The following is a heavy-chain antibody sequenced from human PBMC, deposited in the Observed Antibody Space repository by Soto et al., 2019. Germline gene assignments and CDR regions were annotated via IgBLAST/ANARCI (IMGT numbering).Heavy chain of an antibody. CDR3: ARDTSSTSLYYGMDV. V-gene: IGHV1-69*01. CDR1: GGTFSSYA. J-gene: IGHJ6*02. CDR2: IIPIFGTA. Sequence: QVQLVQSGAEVKKPWSSVNVSCKASGGTFSSYAISWVRQAPGQGLEWVGGIIPIFGTANCAQKFQGRVTITADASTSTAYMELSSLKSEDTDVYYCARDTSSTSLYYGMDVWGQGTTVTVSS. D-gene: IGHD2-2*01.